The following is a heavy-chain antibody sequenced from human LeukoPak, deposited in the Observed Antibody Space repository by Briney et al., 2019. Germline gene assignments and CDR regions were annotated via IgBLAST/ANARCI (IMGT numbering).Heavy chain of an antibody. J-gene: IGHJ4*02. CDR2: IHTYNGHT. CDR3: ARSMATIHTGDY. V-gene: IGHV1-18*01. Sequence: HWASVKVSCKSSGYTFNSYGITWVRQAPGQGLEWLGWIHTYNGHTNYAQKLQGRVTMTTDTSTSTAYMELRSLRSDDTAVYYCARSMATIHTGDYWGQGTLVTVSS. CDR1: GYTFNSYG. D-gene: IGHD5-24*01.